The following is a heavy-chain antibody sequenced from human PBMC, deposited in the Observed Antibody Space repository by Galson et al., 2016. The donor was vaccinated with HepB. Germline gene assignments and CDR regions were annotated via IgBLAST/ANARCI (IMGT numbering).Heavy chain of an antibody. CDR3: ARELVRIAFDL. J-gene: IGHJ3*01. V-gene: IGHV3-48*02. D-gene: IGHD6-6*01. Sequence: SLRLSCAGFGFTFSRSGLNWVRQAPGKGLQWISYISSSISTIYYADSVKGRFTISRDNAKNSVYLQMNSLRDDYTGVYYCARELVRIAFDLWGQGTLVTVSS. CDR2: ISSSISTI. CDR1: GFTFSRSG.